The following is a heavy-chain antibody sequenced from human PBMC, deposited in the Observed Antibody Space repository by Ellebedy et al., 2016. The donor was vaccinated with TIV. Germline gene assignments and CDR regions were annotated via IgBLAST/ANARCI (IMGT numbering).Heavy chain of an antibody. CDR3: ARDKGKNYYGSGSYAYYFDY. CDR2: INPNSGGT. V-gene: IGHV1-2*02. D-gene: IGHD3-10*01. Sequence: ASVKVSCXASGYTFTGYYMHWVRQAPGQGLEWMGWINPNSGGTNYAQKFQGRVTMTRDTSISTAYMELSRLRSDDTAVYYCARDKGKNYYGSGSYAYYFDYWGQGTLVTVSS. CDR1: GYTFTGYY. J-gene: IGHJ4*02.